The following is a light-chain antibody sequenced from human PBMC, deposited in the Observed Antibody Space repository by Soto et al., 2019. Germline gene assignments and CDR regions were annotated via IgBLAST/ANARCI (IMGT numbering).Light chain of an antibody. V-gene: IGLV2-14*03. CDR3: SSYTPSSTYV. CDR2: GVS. Sequence: QSALTQPASVSGSPGQSITISCTGTYSDVGAYMYVSWYQHHPGKAPKLMVSGVSNRPSGVSDRFSGSKSGNTASLTISGLQAEDEADYYCSSYTPSSTYVFGTGTQLTVL. CDR1: YSDVGAYMY. J-gene: IGLJ1*01.